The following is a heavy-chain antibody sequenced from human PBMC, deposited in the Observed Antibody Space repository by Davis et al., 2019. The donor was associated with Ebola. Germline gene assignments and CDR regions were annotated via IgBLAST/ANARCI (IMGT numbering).Heavy chain of an antibody. Sequence: GESLKISCAASGFTFSDYWMTWVRQAPGKGLDWVANIKRDGSENHFVDSVKGRFTISRDNAKNSLYLQMTSLRVEDTAVYHCARGGYYDSSGYSHAAFDLWGQGTMVTISS. J-gene: IGHJ3*01. CDR1: GFTFSDYW. D-gene: IGHD3-22*01. V-gene: IGHV3-7*01. CDR2: IKRDGSEN. CDR3: ARGGYYDSSGYSHAAFDL.